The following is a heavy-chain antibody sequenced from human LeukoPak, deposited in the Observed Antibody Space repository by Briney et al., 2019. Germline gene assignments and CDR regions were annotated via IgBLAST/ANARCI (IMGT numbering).Heavy chain of an antibody. CDR2: ISGSGGST. J-gene: IGHJ5*02. CDR3: AKVPYDGDYDFWSGPVWFDP. Sequence: GGSLRLSCAASGFTFSSYAMSWVRQAPGKGLEWVSAISGSGGSTYYADSVKGRFTISRDNSKNTLYLQMNSLRAEDTAVYYCAKVPYDGDYDFWSGPVWFDPWGQGTLVTVSS. V-gene: IGHV3-23*01. D-gene: IGHD3-3*01. CDR1: GFTFSSYA.